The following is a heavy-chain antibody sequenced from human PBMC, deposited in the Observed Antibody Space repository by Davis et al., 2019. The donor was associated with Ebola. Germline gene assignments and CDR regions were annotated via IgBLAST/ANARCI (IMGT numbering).Heavy chain of an antibody. CDR3: ARGQPAYDSSGYYSEYYYYYGMDV. J-gene: IGHJ6*04. D-gene: IGHD3-22*01. V-gene: IGHV1-2*06. Sequence: AASVKVSCKASGYTFTGYYMHWVRQAPGQGLEWMGRINPNSGGTNYAQKFQGRVTMTRGTSISTAYMELSRLRSDETAVYYCARGQPAYDSSGYYSEYYYYYGMDVWGKGTTVTVSS. CDR2: INPNSGGT. CDR1: GYTFTGYY.